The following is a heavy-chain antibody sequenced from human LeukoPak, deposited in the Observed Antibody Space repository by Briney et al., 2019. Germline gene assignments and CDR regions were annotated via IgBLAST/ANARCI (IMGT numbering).Heavy chain of an antibody. CDR3: ARGTMVRGVITLFDY. Sequence: AGGSLRLSCAASGFTFSGYDMHWVRQATGKGLEWVSAIGTAGDTYYPGSVKGRFTISRENAKNSLYLQMNSLRAGDTAVYYCARGTMVRGVITLFDYWGQGTLVTVSS. D-gene: IGHD3-10*01. CDR1: GFTFSGYD. J-gene: IGHJ4*02. V-gene: IGHV3-13*01. CDR2: IGTAGDT.